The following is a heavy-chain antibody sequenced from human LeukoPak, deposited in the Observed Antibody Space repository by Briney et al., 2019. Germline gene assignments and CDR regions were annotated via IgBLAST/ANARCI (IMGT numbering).Heavy chain of an antibody. CDR1: GYTFTHYA. CDR3: AREGSGTSLDY. V-gene: IGHV1-3*03. J-gene: IGHJ4*02. Sequence: ASVKVSCKASGYTFTHYAINWVRQAPGQGLEWMGWINAGNVNTKYSQDFQGRVTITTDTSASTAYMELSNLRSEDMAVYYCAREGSGTSLDYWGQGTLVLVSS. CDR2: INAGNVNT. D-gene: IGHD1-26*01.